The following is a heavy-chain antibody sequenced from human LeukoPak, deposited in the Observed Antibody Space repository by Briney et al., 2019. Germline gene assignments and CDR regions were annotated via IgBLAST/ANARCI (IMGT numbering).Heavy chain of an antibody. J-gene: IGHJ4*02. D-gene: IGHD4-11*01. V-gene: IGHV4-61*05. CDR3: ARLASLTTVTPDY. CDR2: IYYSGST. CDR1: GGSISSSSYC. Sequence: SETLSLTCTVSGGSISSSSYCWGWIRQPPGKGLEWIGYIYYSGSTNYNPSLKSRVTISVDTSKNQFSLKLSSVTAADTAVYYCARLASLTTVTPDYWGQGTLVTVSS.